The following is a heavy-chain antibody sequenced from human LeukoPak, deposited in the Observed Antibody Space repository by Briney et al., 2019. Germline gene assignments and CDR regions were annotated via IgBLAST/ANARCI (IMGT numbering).Heavy chain of an antibody. D-gene: IGHD5-18*01. J-gene: IGHJ5*02. CDR3: ARVAGGKDNYGYPEYNWFDL. CDR2: ITSTSNYK. Sequence: GGSLRLSCAASGFTFKNYCLTWVRQAPGKGLEWISFITSTSNYKYYIDSVKGRFAISRDNAKNSLYLQLNSLRVEDTAVYYCARVAGGKDNYGYPEYNWFDLWGQGTLVSVSS. V-gene: IGHV3-21*01. CDR1: GFTFKNYC.